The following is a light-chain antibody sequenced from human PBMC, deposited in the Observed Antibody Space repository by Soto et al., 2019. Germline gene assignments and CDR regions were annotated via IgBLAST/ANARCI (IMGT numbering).Light chain of an antibody. CDR2: KAS. CDR3: LQYYSYGYT. Sequence: DIQMTQSPSTLSASIGDRVTITCRASQSISNLLAWYQRKPGKAPKLLIYKASNLESGVPSRFSGSGSGAEFTLTISSLQPDDFATYSCLQYYSYGYTFGQGTKLEIK. V-gene: IGKV1-5*03. CDR1: QSISNL. J-gene: IGKJ2*01.